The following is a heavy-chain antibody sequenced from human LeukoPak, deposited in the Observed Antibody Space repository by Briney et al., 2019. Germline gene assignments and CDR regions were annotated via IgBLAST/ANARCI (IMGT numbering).Heavy chain of an antibody. CDR3: ARVGLDAFDI. J-gene: IGHJ3*02. V-gene: IGHV4-39*07. CDR2: IYYSGST. CDR1: GGSISSSSYY. Sequence: SETLSLTCTVSGGSISSSSYYWGWLRQPPGTGLEWIGSIYYSGSTYYNPSLKSRVTISVDTSKNQFSLKLSSVTAADTAVYYCARVGLDAFDIWGQGTMVTVSS.